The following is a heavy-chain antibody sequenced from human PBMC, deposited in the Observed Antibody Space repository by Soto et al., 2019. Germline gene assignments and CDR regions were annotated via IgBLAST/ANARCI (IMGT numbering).Heavy chain of an antibody. V-gene: IGHV3-23*01. Sequence: LRLSCAASGFTFISYAMRWVRQAPGKALASVSAIIGSGGITHYAEPVKGRFTISRDNSKYTLYLLMNSLRAEDTAVYYCAKEAGRSRGMAKAFDYWGQGALVKVSS. CDR1: GFTFISYA. CDR2: IIGSGGIT. D-gene: IGHD6-13*01. CDR3: AKEAGRSRGMAKAFDY. J-gene: IGHJ4*02.